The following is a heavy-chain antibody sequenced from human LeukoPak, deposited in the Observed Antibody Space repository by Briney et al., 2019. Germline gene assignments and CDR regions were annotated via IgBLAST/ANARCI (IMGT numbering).Heavy chain of an antibody. CDR3: ARGFDYGDGFDY. J-gene: IGHJ4*02. V-gene: IGHV3-72*01. Sequence: GGALLLPCSASGFSLINHYMDWVRQEPGEGPEVVVRTRNRADSYTTEYAASVRGRFIISRDDSKNSLFLQRNSLKAEDTAVYFCARGFDYGDGFDYWGQGTLVTVSS. CDR1: GFSLINHY. CDR2: TRNRADSYTT. D-gene: IGHD4-17*01.